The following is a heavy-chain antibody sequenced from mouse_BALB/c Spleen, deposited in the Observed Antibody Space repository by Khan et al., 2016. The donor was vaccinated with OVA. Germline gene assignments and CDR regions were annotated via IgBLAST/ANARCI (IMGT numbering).Heavy chain of an antibody. CDR1: GYTFTDYY. Sequence: VHVKQSGPELVKPGASVKMSCKASGYTFTDYYMKWLKQSHGKSLEWIGDINPNNGDTFYYQKFKDKATLTVDKSSSTAYMQLNSLTSEDSAIYYCARGLFDVWGAGTTVTVSS. V-gene: IGHV1-26*01. CDR3: ARGLFDV. J-gene: IGHJ1*01. CDR2: INPNNGDT.